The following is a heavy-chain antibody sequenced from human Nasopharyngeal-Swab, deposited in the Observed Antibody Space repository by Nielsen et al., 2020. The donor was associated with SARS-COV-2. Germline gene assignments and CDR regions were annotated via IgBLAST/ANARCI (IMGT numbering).Heavy chain of an antibody. Sequence: GESLKISCAASGFTFSNAWMSWVRQAPGKGLEWVGRIKSKTDGGTTDYAAPVKGRFTISSDDPKNTLHLQMNSLKTEDTAVYYCTTDLGTPYYYYYMDVWGKGTTVTVSS. D-gene: IGHD1-1*01. J-gene: IGHJ6*03. CDR1: GFTFSNAW. CDR2: IKSKTDGGTT. V-gene: IGHV3-15*01. CDR3: TTDLGTPYYYYYMDV.